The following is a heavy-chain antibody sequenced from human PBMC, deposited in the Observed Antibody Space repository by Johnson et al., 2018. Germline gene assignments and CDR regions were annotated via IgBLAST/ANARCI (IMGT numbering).Heavy chain of an antibody. Sequence: QVQLVQSGGGVVQPGRSLRLSCAASGFTFSSYAMHWVRQAPGKGLEWVAVISYDGSNKYYADSVKGRFTIARDNSKNTLYLQMNSLRAEDTAVYYCARDGSYYHYGMDVWGQGTMVTVSS. CDR3: ARDGSYYHYGMDV. CDR1: GFTFSSYA. J-gene: IGHJ6*02. V-gene: IGHV3-30-3*01. CDR2: ISYDGSNK.